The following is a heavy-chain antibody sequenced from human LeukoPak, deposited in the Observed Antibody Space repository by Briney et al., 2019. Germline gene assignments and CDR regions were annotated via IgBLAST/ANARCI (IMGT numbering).Heavy chain of an antibody. V-gene: IGHV1-69*13. D-gene: IGHD6-13*01. CDR2: IIPIFGTA. J-gene: IGHJ4*02. CDR3: ARGRIAAAGRTFDY. Sequence: SVKVSCKASGGTFSSYAISWVRQAPGQGLEWMGGIIPIFGTANYAQKFQGRVTITADESTSAAYMELSSLRSEDTAVYYCARGRIAAAGRTFDYWGQGTLVTVSS. CDR1: GGTFSSYA.